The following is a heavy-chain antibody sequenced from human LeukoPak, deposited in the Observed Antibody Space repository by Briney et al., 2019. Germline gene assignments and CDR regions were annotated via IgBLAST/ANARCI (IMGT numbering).Heavy chain of an antibody. V-gene: IGHV5-51*01. CDR2: LYLGDSDT. Sequence: GESLKISCKGSGYSFTSYWIGGVRLMPGKGLEWMGILYLGDSDTRYSPSFQGQVTISADKSISTAYLQWSSLKASDTAMYYCARRASPNYYDSSGYSPWGQGTLVTVSS. J-gene: IGHJ5*02. CDR1: GYSFTSYW. CDR3: ARRASPNYYDSSGYSP. D-gene: IGHD3-22*01.